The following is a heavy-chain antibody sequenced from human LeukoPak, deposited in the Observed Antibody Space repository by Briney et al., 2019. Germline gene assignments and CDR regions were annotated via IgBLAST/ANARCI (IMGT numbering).Heavy chain of an antibody. CDR2: ISYDGSNK. CDR1: GYTFTSYY. D-gene: IGHD6-13*01. J-gene: IGHJ6*02. Sequence: SCKASGYTFTSYYMHWVRQAPGKGLEWVAVISYDGSNKYYADSVKGRFTISRDNSKNTLYLQMNSLRAEDTAVYYCAKGRQQLAYYYYYGMDVWGQGTTVTVSS. V-gene: IGHV3-30*18. CDR3: AKGRQQLAYYYYYGMDV.